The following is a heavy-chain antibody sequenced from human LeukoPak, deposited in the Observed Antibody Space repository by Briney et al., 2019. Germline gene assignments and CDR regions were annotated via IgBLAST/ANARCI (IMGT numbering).Heavy chain of an antibody. CDR1: GFTFSSYA. CDR3: AKDLSPYYDYVWGSYRSPFDP. J-gene: IGHJ5*02. V-gene: IGHV3-23*01. CDR2: ISGSGGST. Sequence: PGGSLRLSCAASGFTFSSYAMSWVRQAPGKGLEWVSAISGSGGSTYYADSVKGRFTISRDNSKNTLYLQMNSLRAEDTAVYYCAKDLSPYYDYVWGSYRSPFDPWGQGTLVTVSS. D-gene: IGHD3-16*02.